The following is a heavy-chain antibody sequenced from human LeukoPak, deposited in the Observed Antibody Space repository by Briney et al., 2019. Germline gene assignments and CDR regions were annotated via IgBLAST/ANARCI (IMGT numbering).Heavy chain of an antibody. V-gene: IGHV1-2*02. J-gene: IGHJ3*02. CDR1: GYTFTGYY. CDR3: ARGGSSGYYLDAFDI. CDR2: INPNSGGT. D-gene: IGHD3-22*01. Sequence: GASVNVSCKASGYTFTGYYMHWVRQAPGQGLEWMGWINPNSGGTNYAQKFQGRVTMTRDTSISTAYMELSRLRSDDTAVYYCARGGSSGYYLDAFDIWGQGTMVTVSS.